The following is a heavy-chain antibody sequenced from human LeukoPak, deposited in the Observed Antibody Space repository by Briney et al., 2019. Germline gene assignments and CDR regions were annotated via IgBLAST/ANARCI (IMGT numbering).Heavy chain of an antibody. V-gene: IGHV3-21*01. CDR2: ISSSSSYI. D-gene: IGHD5-12*01. Sequence: KAGGSLRLSCAASGFTFSSYSMNWVRQAPGKGLEWVSSISSSSSYIYYADSVKGRFTISRDNAKNSLYLQMNSLRAEDTAVYYCARDMGDRGYETDEAFDIWGQGTMVTVSS. CDR3: ARDMGDRGYETDEAFDI. J-gene: IGHJ3*02. CDR1: GFTFSSYS.